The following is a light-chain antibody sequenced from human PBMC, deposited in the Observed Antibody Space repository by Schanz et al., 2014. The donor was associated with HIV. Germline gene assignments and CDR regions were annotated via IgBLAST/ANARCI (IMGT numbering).Light chain of an antibody. J-gene: IGKJ2*01. Sequence: ETVLTQSPGSLSLSPGERATLSCRASQSLGGSQLAWYQHKPGQAPRLLIYGASNRATGIPDRFSGGGSGTDFTLTISRLEPEDYAVYYCQQYDSLSYTYGQGTKLEIK. CDR2: GAS. CDR3: QQYDSLSYT. V-gene: IGKV3-20*01. CDR1: QSLGGSQ.